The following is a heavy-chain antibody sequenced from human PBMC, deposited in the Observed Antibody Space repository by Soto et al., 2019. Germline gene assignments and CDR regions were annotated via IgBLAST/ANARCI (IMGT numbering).Heavy chain of an antibody. Sequence: GGSLRLSCAVSGFTFSTSAMSWVRQAPGRGLEWVSAISADGAITHYADSVKGRFTMSRDNSKNTVYLQVNSLRAEDTAVYYCATHHVPRVGAHNQWGQGSLVTVSS. CDR3: ATHHVPRVGAHNQ. CDR1: GFTFSTSA. V-gene: IGHV3-23*01. D-gene: IGHD1-26*01. J-gene: IGHJ4*02. CDR2: ISADGAIT.